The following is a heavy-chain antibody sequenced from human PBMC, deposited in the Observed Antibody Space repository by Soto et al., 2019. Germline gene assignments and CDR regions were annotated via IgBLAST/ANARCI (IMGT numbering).Heavy chain of an antibody. D-gene: IGHD6-13*01. Sequence: QPGGSLRLSCAASGFTFSSYGMHWVRQAPGKGLEWVAVISYDGSNKYYADSVKGRFTISRDNSKNTLYLQMNSLRAEDTAVYYCAKEAGRSSSWFPHYYYYMDVWGKGSPGHRLL. CDR2: ISYDGSNK. J-gene: IGHJ6*03. CDR3: AKEAGRSSSWFPHYYYYMDV. CDR1: GFTFSSYG. V-gene: IGHV3-30*18.